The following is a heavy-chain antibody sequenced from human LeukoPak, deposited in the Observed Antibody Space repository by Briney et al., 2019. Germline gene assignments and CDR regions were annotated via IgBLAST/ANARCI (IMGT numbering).Heavy chain of an antibody. CDR3: ARGLHIAVAVKGY. J-gene: IGHJ4*02. Sequence: ASVKVSCKASGYTFTSYGISWVRQAPGQGLEWMGWINPNSGGTNYAQKFQGRVTMTRDTSISTAYMELSRLRSDDTAVYYCARGLHIAVAVKGYWGQGTLVTVSS. D-gene: IGHD6-19*01. V-gene: IGHV1-2*02. CDR1: GYTFTSYG. CDR2: INPNSGGT.